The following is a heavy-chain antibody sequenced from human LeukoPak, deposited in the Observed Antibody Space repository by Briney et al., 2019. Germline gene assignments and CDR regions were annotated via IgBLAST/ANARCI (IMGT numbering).Heavy chain of an antibody. V-gene: IGHV3-9*01. CDR3: AKDTGRPTDAITMEDNAFDI. D-gene: IGHD3-3*01. Sequence: SLRLPCAASGFTFDDHGMHWVRQAPGKGLEWVSGISWSSGIIGYADSVKGRFTISRDNAKNSLYLQMGSLRAEDTALYYCAKDTGRPTDAITMEDNAFDIWGQGTMVTVSP. CDR2: ISWSSGII. CDR1: GFTFDDHG. J-gene: IGHJ3*02.